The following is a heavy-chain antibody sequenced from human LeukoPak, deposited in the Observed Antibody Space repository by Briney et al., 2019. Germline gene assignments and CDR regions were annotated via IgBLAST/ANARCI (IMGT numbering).Heavy chain of an antibody. Sequence: ASVKVTCEASGGTFSSYAISWVRQAPGQGLEWMGGIIPIFGTANYAQKFQGRVTITADESTSTAYMELSSLRSEDTAVYYCASPRYSERGDAFDIWGQGTMVTVSS. V-gene: IGHV1-69*13. CDR2: IIPIFGTA. CDR3: ASPRYSERGDAFDI. J-gene: IGHJ3*02. CDR1: GGTFSSYA. D-gene: IGHD1-26*01.